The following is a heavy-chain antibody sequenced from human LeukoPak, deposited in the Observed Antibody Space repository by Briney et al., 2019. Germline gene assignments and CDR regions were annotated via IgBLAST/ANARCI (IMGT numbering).Heavy chain of an antibody. J-gene: IGHJ6*02. D-gene: IGHD6-13*01. CDR2: ISAYNGNT. CDR1: GYTFTSYG. V-gene: IGHV1-18*01. CDR3: ASDGKQQLVGNYYYYYGMDV. Sequence: ASVKVSCKASGYTFTSYGISWVRQAPGQGLEWMGWISAYNGNTNYAQKLQGRVTMTTDTSTSTAYMELRSLRSDDTAVYYCASDGKQQLVGNYYYYYGMDVWGQGTTVTVSS.